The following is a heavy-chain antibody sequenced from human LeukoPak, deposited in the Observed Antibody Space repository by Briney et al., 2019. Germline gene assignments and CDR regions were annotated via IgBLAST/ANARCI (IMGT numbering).Heavy chain of an antibody. CDR1: GYTFTSYY. D-gene: IGHD3-16*02. CDR2: INPSGGST. V-gene: IGHV1-46*01. CDR3: ARGDYVWGSYRSPFAY. J-gene: IGHJ4*02. Sequence: ASVKVSCKASGYTFTSYYMHWVRQALGQGLEWMGIINPSGGSTSYAQKFQGRVTMTRDTSTSTVYMELSSLRSEDTAVYYCARGDYVWGSYRSPFAYWGQGTLVTVSS.